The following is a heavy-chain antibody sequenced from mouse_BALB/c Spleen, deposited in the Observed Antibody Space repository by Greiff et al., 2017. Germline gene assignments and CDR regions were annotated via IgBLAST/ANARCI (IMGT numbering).Heavy chain of an antibody. J-gene: IGHJ2*01. Sequence: EVKLMESGPGLVKPSQSLSLTCTVTGYSITSDYAWNWIRQFPGNKLEWMGYISYSGSTSYNPSLKSRISITRDTSKNQFFLQLNSVTTEDTATYYCAQGDYYFDYWGQGTTLTVSS. D-gene: IGHD1-1*02. V-gene: IGHV3-2*02. CDR3: AQGDYYFDY. CDR1: GYSITSDYA. CDR2: ISYSGST.